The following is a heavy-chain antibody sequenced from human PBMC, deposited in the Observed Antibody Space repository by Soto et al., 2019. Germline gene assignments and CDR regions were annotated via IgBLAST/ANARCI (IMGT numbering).Heavy chain of an antibody. CDR1: GFTFSSYS. Sequence: PGGSLRLSCAASGFTFSSYSMNWVRQAPGKGLEWVSYISSSSSTIYYADSVKGRFTISRDNAKNSLYLQMNSLRDEDTAVYYCAREEDFGVVIAGYFEYWGQGTLVTVSS. CDR2: ISSSSSTI. V-gene: IGHV3-48*02. J-gene: IGHJ4*02. D-gene: IGHD3-3*01. CDR3: AREEDFGVVIAGYFEY.